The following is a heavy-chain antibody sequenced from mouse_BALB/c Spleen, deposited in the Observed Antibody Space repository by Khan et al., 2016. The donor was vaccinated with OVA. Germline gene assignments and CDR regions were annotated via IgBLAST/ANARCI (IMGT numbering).Heavy chain of an antibody. Sequence: QVQLQQSGAELMKSGASVKISCKTTGYTFSSYWVEWVKQRPGHGLEWIGEILPGSGRNNYNAKFKGKATFTADTSSNTAYMQLSSLTSEDSAVYYCARGNYYGSSSWFGYWGQGTLVTVSA. D-gene: IGHD1-1*01. CDR3: ARGNYYGSSSWFGY. J-gene: IGHJ3*01. CDR1: GYTFSSYW. V-gene: IGHV1-9*01. CDR2: ILPGSGRN.